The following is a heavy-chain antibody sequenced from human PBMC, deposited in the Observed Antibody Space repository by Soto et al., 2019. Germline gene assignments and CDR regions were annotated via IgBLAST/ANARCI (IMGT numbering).Heavy chain of an antibody. CDR2: ITNTGGDT. J-gene: IGHJ4*01. Sequence: GGSLILSCAASGFTLSSNAMSWVRQAPGKGLEWVSVITNTGGDTVYADSVKGRFTMSRDNSKTILYLQMTNLRAEDTAIYYCYGVNYGAGPIDDWG. CDR3: YGVNYGAGPIDD. V-gene: IGHV3-23*01. D-gene: IGHD3-16*01. CDR1: GFTLSSNA.